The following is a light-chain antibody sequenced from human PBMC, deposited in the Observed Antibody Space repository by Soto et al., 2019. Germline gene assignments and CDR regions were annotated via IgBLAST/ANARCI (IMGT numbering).Light chain of an antibody. J-gene: IGLJ2*01. Sequence: QSVLTQPASVSGSPGQSITISCTGTSSDVGGYNYISWYQQHPGKAPKFIIYDVRNRPSGVSNRFSGSRSGNTASLTISGLQAEDEADYYCSSYTSSSTVIFGGGTKRTV. CDR2: DVR. CDR1: SSDVGGYNY. CDR3: SSYTSSSTVI. V-gene: IGLV2-14*01.